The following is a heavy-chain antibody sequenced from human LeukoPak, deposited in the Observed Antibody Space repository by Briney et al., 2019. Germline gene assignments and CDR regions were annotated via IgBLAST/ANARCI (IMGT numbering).Heavy chain of an antibody. D-gene: IGHD3-10*01. CDR1: GGSISTYY. V-gene: IGHV4-59*08. CDR3: ARGYSGSGTYWLDP. Sequence: PETLSLTCTVSGGSISTYYWSWIRQPPGKGLEWIGYVYYSGNTNYNPSLKSRLTISVDSSKNQFSLKLSSVTAADTAVYYCARGYSGSGTYWLDPWGQGTLVIVSS. CDR2: VYYSGNT. J-gene: IGHJ5*02.